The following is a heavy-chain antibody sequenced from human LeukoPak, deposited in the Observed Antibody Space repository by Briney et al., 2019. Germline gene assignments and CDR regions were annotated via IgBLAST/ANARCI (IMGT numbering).Heavy chain of an antibody. Sequence: GGSLRLSCAASGFTFDDYAMHWVRQAPGKGLEGVSGISWNSGSIGYADSVKGRFTISRDNAKNSLYLQMNSLRAEDTALYYCAKGQHYYYYYMDVRGKGTTVTVSS. CDR3: AKGQHYYYYYMDV. D-gene: IGHD5-18*01. CDR1: GFTFDDYA. J-gene: IGHJ6*03. V-gene: IGHV3-9*01. CDR2: ISWNSGSI.